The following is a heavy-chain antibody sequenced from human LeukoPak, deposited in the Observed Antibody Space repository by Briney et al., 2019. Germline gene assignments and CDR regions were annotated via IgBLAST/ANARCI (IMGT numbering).Heavy chain of an antibody. CDR1: GFSFTDYG. J-gene: IGHJ5*02. V-gene: IGHV3-48*01. CDR3: ASLKGYCSSTSCYTYNWFDP. D-gene: IGHD2-2*02. Sequence: PGGSLRLSCAASGFSFTDYGLHWVRQAPGKGLEWVSYISSSSSTIYYADSVKGRFTISRDNAKNSLYLQMNSLRAEDTAVYYCASLKGYCSSTSCYTYNWFDPWGQGTLVTVSS. CDR2: ISSSSSTI.